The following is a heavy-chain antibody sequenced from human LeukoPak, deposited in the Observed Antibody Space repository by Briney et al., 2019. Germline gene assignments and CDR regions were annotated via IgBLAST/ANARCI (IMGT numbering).Heavy chain of an antibody. J-gene: IGHJ4*02. Sequence: GGSLRLSCAASGFSVRDFWMAWVRQAPGKELEWVAHIKEDRTADYYVDSVKGRFSISKDDGKNSLHLQMNSLRVEDTAAYYCVRGGWELDYWGQGTLVTVSS. V-gene: IGHV3-7*01. CDR3: VRGGWELDY. D-gene: IGHD1-1*01. CDR2: IKEDRTAD. CDR1: GFSVRDFW.